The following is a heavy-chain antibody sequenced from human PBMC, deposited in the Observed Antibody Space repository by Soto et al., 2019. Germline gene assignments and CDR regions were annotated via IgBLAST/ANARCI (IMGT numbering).Heavy chain of an antibody. D-gene: IGHD2-15*01. J-gene: IGHJ4*02. V-gene: IGHV4-31*03. CDR1: GGSISSGGYY. Sequence: SETLSLTCTVSGGSISSGGYYWSWIRQHPGKGLEWIGYIYYSGSTYYNPSLKSRVTISVDTSKNQFPLKLSSVTAADTAVYYCARAYCSGGSCFIDYWGQGTLVTVSS. CDR2: IYYSGST. CDR3: ARAYCSGGSCFIDY.